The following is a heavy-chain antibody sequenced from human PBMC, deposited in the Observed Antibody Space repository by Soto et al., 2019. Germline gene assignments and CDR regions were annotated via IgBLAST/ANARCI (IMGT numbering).Heavy chain of an antibody. J-gene: IGHJ4*02. D-gene: IGHD2-15*01. V-gene: IGHV1-69*04. CDR1: GGTFSSYT. CDR3: ARDRVYCSGGSCTPDY. CDR2: IIPILGIA. Sequence: SVKVSCKASGGTFSSYTISWVRQAPGQGLEWMGRIIPILGIANYAQKFQGRVTITADKSTSTAYMELSSLRSEDTAVYYCARDRVYCSGGSCTPDYWGQGTLVTSPQ.